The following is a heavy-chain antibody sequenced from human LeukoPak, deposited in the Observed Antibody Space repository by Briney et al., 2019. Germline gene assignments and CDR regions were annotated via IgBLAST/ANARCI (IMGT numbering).Heavy chain of an antibody. CDR1: GFIFSRYN. V-gene: IGHV3-48*04. CDR2: IDSSSTAI. CDR3: ARVANYYYYYYMDV. Sequence: PGGSLRLSCAASGFIFSRYNMNWVRQAPGKGLEWVSYIDSSSTAIYYADSVKGRFTISRDNAKNSLYLQMNSLRAEDTAVYYCARVANYYYYYYMDVWGKGTTVTVSS. D-gene: IGHD2-21*01. J-gene: IGHJ6*03.